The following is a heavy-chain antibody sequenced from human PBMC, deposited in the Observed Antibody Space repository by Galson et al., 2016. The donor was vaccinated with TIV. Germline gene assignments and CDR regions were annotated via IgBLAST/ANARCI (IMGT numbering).Heavy chain of an antibody. CDR2: ISWNSNSF. V-gene: IGHV3-9*01. CDR1: GFNFDDYD. Sequence: SLRLSCAASGFNFDDYDMYWVRQAPGKGLEWVSGISWNSNSFGYADSVKGRFTISRDNAKHALFLEMNSLRVEDTAVYYCAKDTHPDSCVGGVCYWDAFDSWGQGTKVTVSS. D-gene: IGHD2-8*02. CDR3: AKDTHPDSCVGGVCYWDAFDS. J-gene: IGHJ3*01.